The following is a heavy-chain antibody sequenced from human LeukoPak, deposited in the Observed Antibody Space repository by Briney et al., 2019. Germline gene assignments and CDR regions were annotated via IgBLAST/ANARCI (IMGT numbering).Heavy chain of an antibody. Sequence: GGSLRLSCAASGFTFDDYAMHWVRQAPGKGLEWVSGISWNSGSIGYADSVKGRFTISRDNAKNSLYLQMNSLRAEDTALYYCASRSCGSTSCQPLDYWGQGTLVTVSS. CDR1: GFTFDDYA. D-gene: IGHD2-2*01. CDR3: ASRSCGSTSCQPLDY. V-gene: IGHV3-9*01. J-gene: IGHJ4*02. CDR2: ISWNSGSI.